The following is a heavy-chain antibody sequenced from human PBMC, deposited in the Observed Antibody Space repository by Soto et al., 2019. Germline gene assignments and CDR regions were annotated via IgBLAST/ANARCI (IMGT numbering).Heavy chain of an antibody. CDR2: LYWDDDQ. V-gene: IGHV2-5*02. CDR1: GLSLRTTGVG. CDR3: VQSRCGGDCLEIYSSHAYNGLDV. Sequence: QVTLKESGPPLVKPTQTLTLTCTVSGLSLRTTGVGVGWVRQPAGKALEWLALLYWDDDQRYSPSLRSRLTIAKDISEKQVVLPMTNMDTVDTATYYCVQSRCGGDCLEIYSSHAYNGLDVWGQGTTVTVSS. J-gene: IGHJ6*02. D-gene: IGHD2-21*02.